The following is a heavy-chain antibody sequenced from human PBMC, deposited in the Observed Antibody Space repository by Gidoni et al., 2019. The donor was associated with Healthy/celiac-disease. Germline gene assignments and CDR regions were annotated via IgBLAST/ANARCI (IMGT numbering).Heavy chain of an antibody. CDR2: MNSNTDGGTT. Sequence: VQLVASGGGLVQPGGSLRLSWAASGFSFSNARMNWFRQAPGKGLEWVVRMNSNTDGGTTDDAAPVKGRFTIARDDSKHPLYLLMNSLKTEDTVVYYCTTDSSGSYYDAFDIWGQGTMVTVSS. D-gene: IGHD1-26*01. CDR3: TTDSSGSYYDAFDI. V-gene: IGHV3-15*07. J-gene: IGHJ3*02. CDR1: GFSFSNAR.